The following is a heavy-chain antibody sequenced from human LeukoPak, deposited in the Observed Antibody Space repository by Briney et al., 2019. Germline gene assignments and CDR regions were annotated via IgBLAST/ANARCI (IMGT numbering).Heavy chain of an antibody. CDR3: ARTISMARVDV. V-gene: IGHV3-53*01. CDR1: GFTVSSNY. Sequence: PGCSLRLSGSASGFTVSSNYMNWLRQPPGQGLEWVSVLYCDCSTYYADLLKGRFPLTRHNSKHPLYLQINPLSAEHPHVLYCARTISMARVDVWGQGTMVTVCS. CDR2: LYCDCST. D-gene: IGHD3-3*01. J-gene: IGHJ3*01.